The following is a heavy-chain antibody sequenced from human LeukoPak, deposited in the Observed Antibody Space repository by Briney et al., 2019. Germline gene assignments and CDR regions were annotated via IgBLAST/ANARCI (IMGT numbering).Heavy chain of an antibody. CDR3: ARGPLVYSSSWYGSDY. CDR2: INHSGST. CDR1: GGSSGGYY. Sequence: SETLSLTCAVYGGSSGGYYWSWIRQPPGKGLEWIGEINHSGSTNYNPSLKSRVTISVDTSKNQFSLKLSSVTAADTAVYYCARGPLVYSSSWYGSDYWGQGTLVTVSS. V-gene: IGHV4-34*01. J-gene: IGHJ4*02. D-gene: IGHD6-13*01.